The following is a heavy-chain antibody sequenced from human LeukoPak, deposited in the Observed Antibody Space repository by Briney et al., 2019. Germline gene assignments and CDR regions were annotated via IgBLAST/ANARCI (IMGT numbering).Heavy chain of an antibody. CDR1: GGSISSGGYY. CDR2: IYYSGST. D-gene: IGHD4-4*01. Sequence: SQTLSLTCTVSGGSISSGGYYWSWIRQHPGKGLEWIGYIYYSGSTYYNPSLKSRVTISVDTSKNQFSLKLSSVTAADTAVYYCARVDSRGYYYGMDVWGQGTTVTVSS. V-gene: IGHV4-31*03. CDR3: ARVDSRGYYYGMDV. J-gene: IGHJ6*02.